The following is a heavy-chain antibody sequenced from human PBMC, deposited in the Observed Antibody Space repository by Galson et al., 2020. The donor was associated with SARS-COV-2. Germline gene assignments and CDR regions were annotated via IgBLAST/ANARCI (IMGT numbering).Heavy chain of an antibody. J-gene: IGHJ5*02. CDR3: AKAGSSGWSNWFAP. Sequence: GGSLRLSCAASGFTFSFYAMSWVRQAPGKGLEWVSAISGSGRTTYYADSVKGRFSISRDNSRNTLFLQMNSVRAEDTAVYYCAKAGSSGWSNWFAPWGHGTRVTVSA. CDR1: GFTFSFYA. V-gene: IGHV3-23*01. D-gene: IGHD6-19*01. CDR2: ISGSGRTT.